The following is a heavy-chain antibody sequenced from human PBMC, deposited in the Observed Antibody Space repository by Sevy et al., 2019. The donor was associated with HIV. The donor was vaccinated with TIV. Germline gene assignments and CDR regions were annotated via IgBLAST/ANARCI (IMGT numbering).Heavy chain of an antibody. CDR2: ISHDGRNNK. D-gene: IGHD3-10*01. CDR3: ARDRGEILSSAFNY. J-gene: IGHJ4*02. V-gene: IGHV3-30*04. CDR1: GFSFSEYG. Sequence: GGSLRLSCAASGFSFSEYGMHWVRQAPGKGLEWVAVISHDGRNNKYNPDSVKGRFTISRDNSKNTFYLQMNSLRAEDTAIYYCARDRGEILSSAFNYWGQGTLVTVSS.